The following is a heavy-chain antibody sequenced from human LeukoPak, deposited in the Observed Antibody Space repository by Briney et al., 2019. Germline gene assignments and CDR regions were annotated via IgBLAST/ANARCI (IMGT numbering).Heavy chain of an antibody. CDR2: IYYSGST. Sequence: PSETLSLTCTVSGGSISSSSYYWGWIRQPPGKGLEWIGSIYYSGSTYYNPSLKSRVTISVDTPKNQFSLKLSSVTAADTAVYYCAREVPAAIFVYYYYMDVWGKGTTVTVSS. J-gene: IGHJ6*03. CDR1: GGSISSSSYY. V-gene: IGHV4-39*07. CDR3: AREVPAAIFVYYYYMDV. D-gene: IGHD2-2*02.